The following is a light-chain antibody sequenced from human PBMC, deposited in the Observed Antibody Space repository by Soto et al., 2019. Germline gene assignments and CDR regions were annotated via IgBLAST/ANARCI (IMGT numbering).Light chain of an antibody. CDR2: EAS. CDR3: QQYNVYSWT. J-gene: IGKJ1*01. CDR1: QNINSW. Sequence: DIHMTQSPSTLSASVGDRVTITCRASQNINSWLAWYQQKPGKAPKLLIYEASSLEKGVPARFGGSGSGTEFTLTISSLQPDDFATYYCQQYNVYSWTFGQGTKAEIQ. V-gene: IGKV1-5*03.